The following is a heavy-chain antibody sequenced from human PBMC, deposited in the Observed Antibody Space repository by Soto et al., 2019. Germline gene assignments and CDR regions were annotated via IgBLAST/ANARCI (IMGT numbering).Heavy chain of an antibody. D-gene: IGHD6-19*01. V-gene: IGHV1-69*01. Sequence: QVQLVQSGAEVKKPGSSVKVSCKASGGTFSSYAISCVRQAPGQGLEWMGGIIPIFGTANYAQKFQGRVTITADESTSTAYMELSSLRSEETAVYYCAKSFSSGYYFDYWGQGTLVTVSS. J-gene: IGHJ4*02. CDR1: GGTFSSYA. CDR2: IIPIFGTA. CDR3: AKSFSSGYYFDY.